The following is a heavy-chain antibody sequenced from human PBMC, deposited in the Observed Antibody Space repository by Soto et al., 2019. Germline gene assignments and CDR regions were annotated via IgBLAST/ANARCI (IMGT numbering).Heavy chain of an antibody. D-gene: IGHD5-18*01. V-gene: IGHV4-31*01. Sequence: QVQLQESGPGLVKPSQTLSLTCTVSGGSINSGGYCWSWIRQHPGKGLDWIGCISYGGRTSYNPSLKSIATISVDTSKNQFSLKLTSVTAADTAVYYCSRGILVWGQGALITVSS. CDR1: GGSINSGGYC. CDR3: SRGILV. J-gene: IGHJ4*02. CDR2: ISYGGRT.